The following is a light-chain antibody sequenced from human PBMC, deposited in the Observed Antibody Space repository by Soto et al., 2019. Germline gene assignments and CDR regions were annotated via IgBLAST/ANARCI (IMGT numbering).Light chain of an antibody. CDR2: DAS. CDR3: QQYGNGPPYT. Sequence: DLQVTQSPSSLSASVGDRVTITCQASQNISNSLNWYQQKPRKAPKLMIYDASNLETGVPSRFSGSGSGTDFIFTISSVQPEDLALCYCQQYGNGPPYTFGQGTKLEI. V-gene: IGKV1-33*01. J-gene: IGKJ2*01. CDR1: QNISNS.